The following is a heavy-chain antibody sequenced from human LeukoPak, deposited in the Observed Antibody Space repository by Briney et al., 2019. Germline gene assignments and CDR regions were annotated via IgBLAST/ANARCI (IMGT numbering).Heavy chain of an antibody. V-gene: IGHV1-69*05. D-gene: IGHD3-22*01. CDR3: AAEALHDSGGYYPSLDY. J-gene: IGHJ4*02. CDR1: GGSFRGYG. Sequence: SVKVSCKVSGGSFRGYGFTWVRQAPGQGLEWMGGISPVFGTAAYAQKFKGRVTLTTDESTSTAYLDVSSLRHEDTAIYYCAAEALHDSGGYYPSLDYWGQGTLVTVSS. CDR2: ISPVFGTA.